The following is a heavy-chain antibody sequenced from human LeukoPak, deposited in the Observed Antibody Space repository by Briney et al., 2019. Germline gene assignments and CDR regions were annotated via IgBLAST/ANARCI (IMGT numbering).Heavy chain of an antibody. CDR3: AKELDTMFFDY. CDR1: GSNFDRYT. Sequence: GGSLRLSCATSGSNFDRYTIHWVRQAPGKGLEWVSLAGWAGGTTFYSDSVRGRFTISRDSGRKSVYLQMNSLTTDDTAFYFCAKELDTMFFDYWGQGALVTVSS. J-gene: IGHJ4*02. CDR2: AGWAGGTT. D-gene: IGHD3-10*02. V-gene: IGHV3-43*01.